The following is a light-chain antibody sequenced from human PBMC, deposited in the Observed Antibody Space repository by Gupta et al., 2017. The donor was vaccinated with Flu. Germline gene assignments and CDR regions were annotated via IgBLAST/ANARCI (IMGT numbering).Light chain of an antibody. CDR2: KTS. J-gene: IGKJ3*01. CDR1: QSISTW. CDR3: QNYNGYYT. Sequence: DVQMTQSPSTLSASVGDRVTITCRASQSISTWLAWYQQKAGQAPKLLIYKTSMGEGGVASRYSGSGSGKEFTLTSSSMQTDDLANYYGQNYNGYYTFGHGTKMDFK. V-gene: IGKV1-5*03.